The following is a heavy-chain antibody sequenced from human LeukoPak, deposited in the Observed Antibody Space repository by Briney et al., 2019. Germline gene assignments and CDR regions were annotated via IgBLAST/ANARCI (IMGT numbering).Heavy chain of an antibody. CDR2: INWNGGST. CDR1: GFIFSNYA. CDR3: ARDLMVRGVIRSPFDI. Sequence: GGSLRLSCTASGFIFSNYAMTRVRQAPGKGLEWVSGINWNGGSTGYADSVKGRFTISRDNAKNSLYLQMHSLRAEDTALYWCARDLMVRGVIRSPFDIWGQGTMVTVSS. V-gene: IGHV3-20*04. D-gene: IGHD3-10*01. J-gene: IGHJ3*02.